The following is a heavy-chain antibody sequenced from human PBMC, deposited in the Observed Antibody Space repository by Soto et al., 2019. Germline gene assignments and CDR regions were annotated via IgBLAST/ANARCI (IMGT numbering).Heavy chain of an antibody. Sequence: PSETLSLTCAVSGGSITSVGYYWTWIRQPPGTGLEWIGEINHSGSTNYNPSLKSRVTISVDTSKNQFSLKLTSVTAADTAVYYCARDKITGLFDYWGQGTLVTVSS. CDR1: GGSITSVGYY. J-gene: IGHJ4*02. CDR3: ARDKITGLFDY. D-gene: IGHD2-8*02. V-gene: IGHV4-34*01. CDR2: INHSGST.